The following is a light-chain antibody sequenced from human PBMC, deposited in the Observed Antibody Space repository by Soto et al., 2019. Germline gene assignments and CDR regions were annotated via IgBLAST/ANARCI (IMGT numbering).Light chain of an antibody. Sequence: DIVLTQSPGTLSLSPGERATLSCRASQSVDIYLAWYRHIPGQAPRLLIYDASNRATGIPDRFSGGGSGTDFTLTISSLEPEDFAVYYCQQRSNLPPTFGQGTRLEI. CDR2: DAS. CDR1: QSVDIY. J-gene: IGKJ5*01. V-gene: IGKV3-11*01. CDR3: QQRSNLPPT.